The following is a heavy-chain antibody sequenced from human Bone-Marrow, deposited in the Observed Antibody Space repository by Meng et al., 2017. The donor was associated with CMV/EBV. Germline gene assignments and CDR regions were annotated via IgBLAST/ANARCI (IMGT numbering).Heavy chain of an antibody. CDR2: IDISGGST. D-gene: IGHD3-10*01. CDR1: GFTFSSYW. Sequence: GGSLRLSCAASGFTFSSYWMHWVRQAPGKGLVWVSRIDISGGSTYYADSVRGRFTISRDNSKNMLYLQMNSLRAEDTAVYYCAKDLPGVVWFGEWGQGTLVTVSS. CDR3: AKDLPGVVWFGE. V-gene: IGHV3-23*01. J-gene: IGHJ4*02.